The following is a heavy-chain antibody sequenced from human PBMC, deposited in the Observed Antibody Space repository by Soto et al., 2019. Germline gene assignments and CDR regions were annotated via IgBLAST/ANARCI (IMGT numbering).Heavy chain of an antibody. CDR2: ISVYNGDR. CDR3: ARLQLGGDRMLNWFDP. Sequence: QLVQSGGEVKEPGASVQVSCKASGYTFNNYGITWVRQAPGQGLEWLGWISVYNGDRKVAQKFQDRVSMTTDTATDTAYMELKSLRSGDTAVYYCARLQLGGDRMLNWFDPWGQGTLVTVSS. CDR1: GYTFNNYG. J-gene: IGHJ5*02. D-gene: IGHD2-21*02. V-gene: IGHV1-18*01.